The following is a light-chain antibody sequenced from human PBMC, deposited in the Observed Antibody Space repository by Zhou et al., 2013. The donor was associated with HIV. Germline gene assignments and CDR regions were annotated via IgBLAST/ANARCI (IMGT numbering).Light chain of an antibody. CDR3: QQYNSYPLT. Sequence: DIQMTQSPSTLSASVGDRVIITCRASQSISDWLAWYQQKPGKAPEVLIYKASNLESGVPSRFSGSGSGTAFTLTISSLQPDDSATYYCQQYNSYPLTFGGGTKVEIK. CDR2: KAS. J-gene: IGKJ4*01. CDR1: QSISDW. V-gene: IGKV1-5*03.